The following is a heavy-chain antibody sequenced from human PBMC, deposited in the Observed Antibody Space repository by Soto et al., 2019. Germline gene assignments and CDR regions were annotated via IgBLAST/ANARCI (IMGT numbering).Heavy chain of an antibody. CDR3: AKDPKRPYYDSSPDDY. Sequence: GGSLRLSCAASGFTFSSYGMHWVRQAPGKGLEWVAVISYDGSNKYYADSVKGRFTISRDNSKNPLYLQMNSLRAEDTAVYYCAKDPKRPYYDSSPDDYWGQGTLVTVSS. J-gene: IGHJ4*02. D-gene: IGHD3-22*01. CDR1: GFTFSSYG. CDR2: ISYDGSNK. V-gene: IGHV3-30*18.